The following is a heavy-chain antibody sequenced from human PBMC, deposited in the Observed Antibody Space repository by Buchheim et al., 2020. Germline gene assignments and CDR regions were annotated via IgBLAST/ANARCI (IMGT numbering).Heavy chain of an antibody. D-gene: IGHD5-12*01. CDR2: ISSTSSSM. J-gene: IGHJ4*02. V-gene: IGHV3-21*01. Sequence: EVQLVESGGGLVKPGGSLRLSCAASGFTFSAYSMKWVRQAPGKGLDWVSSISSTSSSMYYADSVKGRFSISRGNARNSPFLQMNSLRAEDTAIYYCVTLLNGYGDNWGQGTL. CDR1: GFTFSAYS. CDR3: VTLLNGYGDN.